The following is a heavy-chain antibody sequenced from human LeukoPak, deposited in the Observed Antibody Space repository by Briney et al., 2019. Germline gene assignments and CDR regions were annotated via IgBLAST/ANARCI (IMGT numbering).Heavy chain of an antibody. J-gene: IGHJ4*02. CDR2: VHTSGST. CDR3: ARPGQSSWWIYFNF. D-gene: IGHD5-12*01. Sequence: PSETLSLTCTVSGDFITSYYWTWIRQPPGKGLEWIGNVHTSGSTDYNPSLKSRVTMSIDTSKNQFSLRLSSVTAADTAVYYCARPGQSSWWIYFNFWGQGTLVTVSS. CDR1: GDFITSYY. V-gene: IGHV4-4*09.